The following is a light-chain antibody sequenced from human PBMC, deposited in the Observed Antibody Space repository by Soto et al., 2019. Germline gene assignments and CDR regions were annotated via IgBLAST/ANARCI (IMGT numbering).Light chain of an antibody. J-gene: IGKJ2*01. CDR2: AAS. Sequence: AIRMTQSPSSFSASTGDRVTITCRASQGISSYLAWYQQKPGKAPKLLIYAASTLQSGVPSRFSGSGSGTDFTLTISCLQSEDFATYYCQQYYSYPPMYTVGQGTKLEIK. CDR3: QQYYSYPPMYT. V-gene: IGKV1-8*01. CDR1: QGISSY.